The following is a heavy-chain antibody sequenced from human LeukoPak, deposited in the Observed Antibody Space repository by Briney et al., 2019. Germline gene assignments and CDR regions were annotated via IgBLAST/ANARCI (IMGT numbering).Heavy chain of an antibody. CDR1: GFTFDDYG. J-gene: IGHJ4*02. CDR3: RYYDSSGYRDY. V-gene: IGHV3-15*01. CDR2: IKSNTDGGTT. Sequence: PGGSLRLSCAASGFTFDDYGMSWVRQAPGKGLDWVGRIKSNTDGGTTDYAAPVKGRFTISRDDSKNTLYLQVNSLKTEDTAVYYCRYYDSSGYRDYWGQGTLVTVSS. D-gene: IGHD3-22*01.